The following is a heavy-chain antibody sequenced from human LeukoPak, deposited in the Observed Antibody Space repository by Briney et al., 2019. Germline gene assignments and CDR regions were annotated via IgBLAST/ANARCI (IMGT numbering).Heavy chain of an antibody. J-gene: IGHJ4*02. CDR3: ARGVGAAGYSFDY. CDR2: INPNSGGT. V-gene: IGHV1-2*02. CDR1: GYTFTGYY. D-gene: IGHD6-13*01. Sequence: ASVKVSCKASGYTFTGYYMHRVRQAPGQGLEWMGWINPNSGGTNSAQEFQGRVTMTRDTSISTAYMELSRLTSDDTAVYYCARGVGAAGYSFDYWGQGTLVTVSS.